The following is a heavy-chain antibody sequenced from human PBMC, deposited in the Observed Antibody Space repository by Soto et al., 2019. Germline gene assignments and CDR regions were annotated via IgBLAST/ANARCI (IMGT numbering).Heavy chain of an antibody. J-gene: IGHJ4*02. CDR3: AKGCGGDCYSGVQY. D-gene: IGHD2-21*02. CDR1: GFTSSSSA. CDR2: ISNSGGST. V-gene: IGHV3-23*01. Sequence: EVQLLESGRGLVQPGGSLRLSCAASGFTSSSSAMSWVRQAPGKGLEWVSSISNSGGSTYYADSVKGRFTISRDNSKNTLYLQMNSLQAEDTAVYDCAKGCGGDCYSGVQYWGQGTLVTVSS.